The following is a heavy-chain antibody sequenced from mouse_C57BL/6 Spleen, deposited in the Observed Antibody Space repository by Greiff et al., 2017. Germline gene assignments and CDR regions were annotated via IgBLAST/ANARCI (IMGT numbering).Heavy chain of an antibody. CDR2: ISYDGSN. CDR3: ARGGEAIGYSNYVWFAY. D-gene: IGHD2-5*01. CDR1: GYSITSGYY. J-gene: IGHJ3*01. Sequence: DVKLQESGPGLVKPSQSLSLTCSVTGYSITSGYYWNWIRQFPGNKLEWMGYISYDGSNNYNPSLKNRISITRDTSKNQFFLKLNSVTTEDTATYYCARGGEAIGYSNYVWFAYWGQGTLVTVSA. V-gene: IGHV3-6*01.